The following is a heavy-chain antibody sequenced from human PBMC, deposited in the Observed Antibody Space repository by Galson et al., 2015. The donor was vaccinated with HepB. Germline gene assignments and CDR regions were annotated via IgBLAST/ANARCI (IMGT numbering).Heavy chain of an antibody. Sequence: SLRLSCAASGFTFSSYWMHWVRQAPGKGLVWVSRINSDGSSTSYADSVKGRFTISRDNAKNTLYLQMNSLRAEDTAVYYCARELAASSGYYFGGGEIGYWGQGTLVTVSS. D-gene: IGHD3-22*01. CDR2: INSDGSST. J-gene: IGHJ4*02. V-gene: IGHV3-74*01. CDR3: ARELAASSGYYFGGGEIGY. CDR1: GFTFSSYW.